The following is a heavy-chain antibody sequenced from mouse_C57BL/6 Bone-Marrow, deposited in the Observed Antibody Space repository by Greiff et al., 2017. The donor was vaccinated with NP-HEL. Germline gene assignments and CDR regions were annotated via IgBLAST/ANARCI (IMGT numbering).Heavy chain of an antibody. J-gene: IGHJ3*01. CDR2: INPYNGGT. Sequence: EVQLQESGPVLVKPGASVKMSCKASGYTFTDYYMNWVKQSHGKSLEWIGVINPYNGGTSYNQKFKGKATLTVDKSSSTAYMELNSLTSEDSAVYYWAREAVYDYGSWFAYGGQGTRVTVSA. CDR1: GYTFTDYY. D-gene: IGHD1-1*01. V-gene: IGHV1-19*01. CDR3: AREAVYDYGSWFAY.